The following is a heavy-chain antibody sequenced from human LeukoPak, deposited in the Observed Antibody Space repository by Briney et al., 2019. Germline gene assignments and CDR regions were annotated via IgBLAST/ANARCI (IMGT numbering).Heavy chain of an antibody. D-gene: IGHD3-22*01. V-gene: IGHV4-59*01. CDR1: GGSISSYY. CDR3: AREQDVSSGSNWFDP. CDR2: IYYSGST. J-gene: IGHJ5*02. Sequence: SETLSLTRTVSGGSISSYYWSWIRQPPGKGLEWIGYIYYSGSTNYNPSLKSRVTISVDTSKNQFSLKLSSVTAADTAVYYCAREQDVSSGSNWFDPWGQGTLVTVSS.